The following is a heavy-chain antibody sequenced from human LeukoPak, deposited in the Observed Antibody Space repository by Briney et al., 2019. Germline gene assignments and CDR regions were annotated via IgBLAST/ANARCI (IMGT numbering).Heavy chain of an antibody. V-gene: IGHV3-23*01. D-gene: IGHD1-26*01. Sequence: GGSLRLSCAASGFTFSIYGMSWVRQAPRKGLEWVSAISGSGDSTYSADSVKGRFTISRDNSKNTLYLQMNSLRVEDTAIYYCAKDFSGSYDYWGQGTLVTVSS. CDR2: ISGSGDST. CDR1: GFTFSIYG. CDR3: AKDFSGSYDY. J-gene: IGHJ4*02.